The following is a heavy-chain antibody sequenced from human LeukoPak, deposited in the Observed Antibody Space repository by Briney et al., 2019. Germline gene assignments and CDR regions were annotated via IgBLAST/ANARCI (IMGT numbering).Heavy chain of an antibody. V-gene: IGHV4-59*01. J-gene: IGHJ4*02. CDR1: GGSISSYY. CDR3: ARDRGNSGAAYFDY. D-gene: IGHD4-23*01. Sequence: PSETLSLTCTVAGGSISSYYWSWIRQPPGNGLEWIGYISYSGSTNYNPSLKSRVTISVDTSKNQFSLKLRSVTAADTAVYYCARDRGNSGAAYFDYWGQGTLVTVSS. CDR2: ISYSGST.